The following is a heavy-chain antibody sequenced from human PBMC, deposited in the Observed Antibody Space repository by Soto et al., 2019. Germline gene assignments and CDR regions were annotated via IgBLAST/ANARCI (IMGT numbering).Heavy chain of an antibody. CDR3: ATRTGNYYYYYMDV. CDR2: IYYSGST. J-gene: IGHJ6*03. Sequence: SETLSLTCTVSGGSISSSSYYWGWIRQPPGKGLEWIGSIYYSGSTYYNPSLKSRVTISVDTSKNQFSLKLSSVTAADTAVYYCATRTGNYYYYYMDVWGKGTTVTVSS. CDR1: GGSISSSSYY. V-gene: IGHV4-39*01. D-gene: IGHD1-1*01.